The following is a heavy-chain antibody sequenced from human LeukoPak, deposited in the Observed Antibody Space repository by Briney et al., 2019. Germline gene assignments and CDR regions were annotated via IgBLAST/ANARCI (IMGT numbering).Heavy chain of an antibody. V-gene: IGHV3-23*01. D-gene: IGHD3-22*01. CDR2: ISGSGGST. CDR1: GFTFSNYG. Sequence: GGTLRLSCAASGFTFSNYGMSWVRQAPGKGLEWVSAISGSGGSTYYADSVKGRFTISRDNSKNTLYLQMNSLRAEDTAVYYCAKEISASLDYYDSSGYSYGKDAFDTWGQGTMVTVSS. J-gene: IGHJ3*02. CDR3: AKEISASLDYYDSSGYSYGKDAFDT.